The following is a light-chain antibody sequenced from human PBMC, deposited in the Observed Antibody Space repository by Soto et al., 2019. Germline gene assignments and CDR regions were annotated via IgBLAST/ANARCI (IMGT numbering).Light chain of an antibody. CDR1: SRDVGAYNS. CDR2: DVN. V-gene: IGLV2-14*01. J-gene: IGLJ1*01. CDR3: SSYTTSGNYV. Sequence: YVLTQPACVSGYPGQSIAISCTGTSRDVGAYNSVSWYQQHPGKVPKLLIYDVNNRPSEISTRFSGSKSGNTASLTISGLQAEDEADYYCSSYTTSGNYVFGTGTKVTVL.